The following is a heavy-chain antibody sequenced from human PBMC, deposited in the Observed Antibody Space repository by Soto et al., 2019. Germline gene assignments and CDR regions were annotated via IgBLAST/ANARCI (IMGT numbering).Heavy chain of an antibody. V-gene: IGHV3-33*01. D-gene: IGHD2-2*01. CDR2: IWYDGSNK. Sequence: GSLRLSCAASGFTFSSYGMHWVRQAPGKGLEWVAVIWYDGSNKYYADSVKGRFTISRDNSKNTLYLQMNSLRAEDTAVYYFARTAYCSSTSCHYYYYYMDVWGKGTTVTVSS. CDR3: ARTAYCSSTSCHYYYYYMDV. J-gene: IGHJ6*03. CDR1: GFTFSSYG.